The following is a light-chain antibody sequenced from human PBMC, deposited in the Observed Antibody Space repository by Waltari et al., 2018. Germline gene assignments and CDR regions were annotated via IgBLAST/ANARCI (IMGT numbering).Light chain of an antibody. V-gene: IGKV3-20*01. CDR3: QQCSSTLIT. CDR2: GAS. J-gene: IGKJ4*01. CDR1: QPVSRTF. Sequence: EIALRQAPDTLSLSPGQRATLYCRASQPVSRTFLVWYQLKPGQAPRLLIYGASTRATGIPDRFSGSGSGTDFTLTINRLEPEDSALYYCQQCSSTLITFGGGTKVEIK.